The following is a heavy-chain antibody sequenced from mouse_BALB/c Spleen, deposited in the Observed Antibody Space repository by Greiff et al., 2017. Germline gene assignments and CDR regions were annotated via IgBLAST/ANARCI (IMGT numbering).Heavy chain of an antibody. CDR1: GFSLTSYG. Sequence: QVQLQQSGPGLVAPSQSLSITCTVSGFSLTSYGVHWVRQPPGKGLEWLGVIWAGGSTNYNSALMSRLSISKDNSKSQVFLKMNSLQTDDTAMYYCARERYYGNYDYYAMDYWGQGTSVTVSS. V-gene: IGHV2-9*02. CDR2: IWAGGST. D-gene: IGHD2-1*01. J-gene: IGHJ4*01. CDR3: ARERYYGNYDYYAMDY.